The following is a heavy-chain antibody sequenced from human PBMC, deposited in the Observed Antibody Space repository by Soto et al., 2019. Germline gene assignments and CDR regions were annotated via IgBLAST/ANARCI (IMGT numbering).Heavy chain of an antibody. CDR3: ARFGRNNDVKLWFDY. D-gene: IGHD3-10*01. J-gene: IGHJ4*02. V-gene: IGHV4-31*03. CDR2: IYYSGST. Sequence: QVQLQESGPGLVKPSQTLSLTCTVSGGSISSGGYYWSWIRQHPGKGLEWIGYIYYSGSTYYNPSLKSRVTISVDTSKNQFSLKLSSVTAADTAVYYCARFGRNNDVKLWFDYWGQGTLVTVSS. CDR1: GGSISSGGYY.